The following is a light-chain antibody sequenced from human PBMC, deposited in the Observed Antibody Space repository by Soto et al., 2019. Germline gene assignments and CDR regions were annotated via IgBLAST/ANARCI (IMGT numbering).Light chain of an antibody. CDR3: QHYDGSLI. CDR2: NRS. CDR1: QSINSKS. V-gene: IGKV3-20*01. J-gene: IGKJ3*01. Sequence: EIVLRQSPGTQSLSPGEGASVSCSVSQSINSKSLVWYKRKFGQAPRLLIYNRSSRATGIPDRFGGGGSGADFTVSISRQEPEDFAAYYWQHYDGSLIFGPATKVDFK.